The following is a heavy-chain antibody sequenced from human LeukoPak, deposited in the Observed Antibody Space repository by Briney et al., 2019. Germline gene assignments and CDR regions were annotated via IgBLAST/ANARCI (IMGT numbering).Heavy chain of an antibody. Sequence: SETLSLTRIVSGASISEYYWSWIRQPAGKGLEWIGRIYTSGSADYNPSLKSRVTMPADTSKNQFSLKLNSVTAADTAVYYCARSLAASGYDALDIWGQGTMVTVSS. J-gene: IGHJ3*02. CDR1: GASISEYY. CDR3: ARSLAASGYDALDI. CDR2: IYTSGSA. V-gene: IGHV4-4*07. D-gene: IGHD1-26*01.